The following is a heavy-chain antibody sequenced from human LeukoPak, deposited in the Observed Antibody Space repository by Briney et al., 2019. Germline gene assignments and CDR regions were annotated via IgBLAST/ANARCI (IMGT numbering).Heavy chain of an antibody. CDR3: ARAPGSAYNAYYFDY. Sequence: SETLSLTCTVSGASISSGGYFWGWIRQHPWKGLEWMGYFFYSGSTYYNPSLKSRVTISVDTSKNQISLKLSSATAADTAVYYCARAPGSAYNAYYFDYWGQGTLVTVSS. CDR1: GASISSGGYF. V-gene: IGHV4-31*03. CDR2: FFYSGST. J-gene: IGHJ4*02. D-gene: IGHD1-1*01.